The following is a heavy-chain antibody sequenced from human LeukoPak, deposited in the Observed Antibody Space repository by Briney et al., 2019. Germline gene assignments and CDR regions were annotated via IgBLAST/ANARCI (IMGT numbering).Heavy chain of an antibody. Sequence: GGSLRLSWAASGFTFSSYAMHWVRQAPGKVLEWVAVISYDGSNKYYADSVKGRFTISRDNSKNTLYLQMNSLRAEDTAVYYCARRATVVTPGLFDYWGQGTLVTVSS. CDR1: GFTFSSYA. J-gene: IGHJ4*02. D-gene: IGHD4-23*01. CDR2: ISYDGSNK. CDR3: ARRATVVTPGLFDY. V-gene: IGHV3-30-3*01.